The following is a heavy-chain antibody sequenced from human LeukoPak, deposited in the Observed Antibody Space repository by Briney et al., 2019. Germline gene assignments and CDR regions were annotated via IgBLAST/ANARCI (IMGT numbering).Heavy chain of an antibody. D-gene: IGHD6-13*01. J-gene: IGHJ4*02. CDR1: GGSISSYY. CDR2: IYYSGST. Sequence: SETLPLTCTVSGGSISSYYWSWMRQPPGKGLEWIGYIYYSGSTNYNPSLKSRVTISVDTSKNQFSLKLSSVTAADTAVYYCARVHSSSWYRAPFDYWGQGTLVTVSS. CDR3: ARVHSSSWYRAPFDY. V-gene: IGHV4-59*01.